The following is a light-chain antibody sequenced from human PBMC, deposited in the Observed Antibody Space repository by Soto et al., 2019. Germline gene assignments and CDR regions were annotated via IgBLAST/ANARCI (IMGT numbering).Light chain of an antibody. J-gene: IGKJ4*01. V-gene: IGKV1-17*01. Sequence: DIQMTQSPSSLSASVGDRVTITCRASQDIRNDVGWYQQKAGKAPNRLIFAASSLHSGVPSRFSGSRSGTEFTLTIASLQPEDFATYYCLQYYTYPFTFGGGTTVDIK. CDR2: AAS. CDR1: QDIRND. CDR3: LQYYTYPFT.